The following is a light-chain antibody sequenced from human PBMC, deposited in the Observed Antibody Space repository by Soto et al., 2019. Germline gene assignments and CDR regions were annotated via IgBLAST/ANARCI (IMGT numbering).Light chain of an antibody. CDR1: SSDVGGYNY. V-gene: IGLV2-14*01. J-gene: IGLJ2*01. CDR3: SSYTSSSTLL. Sequence: QSVLTQPASVSGSPGQSITISCTGTSSDVGGYNYVSWYQQHPGKAPKLMIYDVSNRPSGVSNRFSGSKSGNTASLTISGLQAEDEGDYYCSSYTSSSTLLFGAGTKLTAL. CDR2: DVS.